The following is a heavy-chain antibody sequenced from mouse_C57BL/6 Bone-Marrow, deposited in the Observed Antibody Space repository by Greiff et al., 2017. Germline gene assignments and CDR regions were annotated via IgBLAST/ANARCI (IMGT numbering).Heavy chain of an antibody. V-gene: IGHV1-47*01. CDR3: AKSSTFFYYFDY. D-gene: IGHD5-1*01. J-gene: IGHJ2*01. CDR2: FHPYNDAT. Sequence: QVQLKESGAELVKPAASVYMSCKVSGYTFTTYPIEWMKQNHGKSLEWIGNFHPYNDATKHNEKYKGKATLTVEKSSNTDYLELNQLASDDSAVYYCAKSSTFFYYFDYWGQGTTLTVSS. CDR1: GYTFTTYP.